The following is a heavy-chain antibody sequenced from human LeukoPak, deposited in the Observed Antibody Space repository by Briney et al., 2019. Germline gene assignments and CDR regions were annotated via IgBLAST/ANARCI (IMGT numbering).Heavy chain of an antibody. CDR2: ISGSGGST. V-gene: IGHV3-23*01. J-gene: IGHJ4*02. CDR1: GFTFSTYA. CDR3: ARSRGPNTFGGVHDY. Sequence: GGSLRLSCAASGFTFSTYAMSWVRQAPGKGLEWVSGISGSGGSTYYADSVKGRFTISRDNSKNTLYLQMDSLRAEDTAVYYCARSRGPNTFGGVHDYWGQGTLVTVSS. D-gene: IGHD3-16*01.